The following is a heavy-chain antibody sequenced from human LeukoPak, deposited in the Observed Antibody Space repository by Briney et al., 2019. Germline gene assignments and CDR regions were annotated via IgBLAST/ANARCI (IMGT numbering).Heavy chain of an antibody. V-gene: IGHV1-46*01. J-gene: IGHJ4*02. CDR3: ARGNSRGTFDY. Sequence: ASVKVSCKASGYTFTSYYMHWVRQAPGQGLEWMGIINPSGGSTNYAQKFQGRVTITADESTSTAYMELSSLRSEDTAVYYCARGNSRGTFDYWGQGTLVTVSS. CDR2: INPSGGST. CDR1: GYTFTSYY. D-gene: IGHD1/OR15-1a*01.